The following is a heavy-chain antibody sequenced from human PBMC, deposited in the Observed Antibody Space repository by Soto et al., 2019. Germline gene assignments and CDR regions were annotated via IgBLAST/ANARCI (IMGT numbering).Heavy chain of an antibody. Sequence: VQLLESGGGLVQPGGSLRLSCAASGFTFSSYAISWVRQAPGQGLEWMGGIIPIFGTANYAQKFQGRVTITADKSTSTAYMELSSLRSEDTAVYYCARGAQPLDWFDPWGQGTLVTVSS. V-gene: IGHV1-69*06. CDR3: ARGAQPLDWFDP. D-gene: IGHD5-18*01. J-gene: IGHJ5*02. CDR1: GFTFSSYA. CDR2: IIPIFGTA.